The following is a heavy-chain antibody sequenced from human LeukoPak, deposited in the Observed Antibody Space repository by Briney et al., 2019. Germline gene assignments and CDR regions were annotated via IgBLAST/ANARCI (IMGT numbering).Heavy chain of an antibody. Sequence: SETLSLTCTVSGGSISSYYWSWIRQPPGKGLEWIGYVYYSGSTNYNPSLKSRVTISVDTSKNQFSLKLSSVTAADTAVYYCARHSKYYYDSSGSYVGYFQHWGQGTLVTVSS. V-gene: IGHV4-59*08. CDR2: VYYSGST. CDR1: GGSISSYY. CDR3: ARHSKYYYDSSGSYVGYFQH. J-gene: IGHJ1*01. D-gene: IGHD3-22*01.